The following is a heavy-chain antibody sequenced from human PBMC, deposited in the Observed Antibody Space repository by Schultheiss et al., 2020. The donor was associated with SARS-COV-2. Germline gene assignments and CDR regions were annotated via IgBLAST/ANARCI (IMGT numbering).Heavy chain of an antibody. V-gene: IGHV3-23*01. CDR2: ISSSSSTI. Sequence: GGSLRLSCSASGFTFSSYAMSWVRQAPGKGLEWVSYISSSSSTIYYADSVKGRFTISRDNSKNTLYLQMNSLRAEDTAVYYCAKGPRSIIRTDYWGQGTLVTVSS. D-gene: IGHD6-6*01. CDR1: GFTFSSYA. CDR3: AKGPRSIIRTDY. J-gene: IGHJ4*02.